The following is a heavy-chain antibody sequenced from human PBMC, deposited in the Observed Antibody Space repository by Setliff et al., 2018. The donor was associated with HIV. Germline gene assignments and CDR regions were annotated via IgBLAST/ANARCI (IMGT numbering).Heavy chain of an antibody. D-gene: IGHD5-18*01. Sequence: PGGSLRLSCAASGFTFSGYWMSWVRQAPGKGLEWVANIKQDGSVKFYVDSVKGRFTISRDNAKNSLYLQMNSLRAEDTAVYYCARESYNYGYNDWGQGTLVTAPQ. CDR1: GFTFSGYW. V-gene: IGHV3-7*01. CDR3: ARESYNYGYND. CDR2: IKQDGSVK. J-gene: IGHJ4*02.